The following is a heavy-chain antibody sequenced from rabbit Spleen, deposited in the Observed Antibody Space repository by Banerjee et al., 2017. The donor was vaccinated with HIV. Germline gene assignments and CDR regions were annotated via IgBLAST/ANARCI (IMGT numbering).Heavy chain of an antibody. J-gene: IGHJ2*01. V-gene: IGHV1S40*01. D-gene: IGHD1-1*01. CDR2: IDTSDGDT. CDR1: GVSFSSDSY. CDR3: ARNYVNAFDP. Sequence: QSLEESGGDLVKPGASLTLTCSASGVSFSSDSYMCWVRQAPGKGLEWIACIDTSDGDTDYANWPKGRFTISKTSSTTVTLQMTSLTAADTATYFCARNYVNAFDPWGPGTLVTVS.